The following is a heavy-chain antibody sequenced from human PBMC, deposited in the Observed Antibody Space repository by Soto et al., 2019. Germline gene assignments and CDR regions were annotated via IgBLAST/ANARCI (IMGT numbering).Heavy chain of an antibody. CDR1: GGSINSYY. D-gene: IGHD3-10*01. CDR2: IYGGGST. J-gene: IGHJ4*02. CDR3: ARGPGGFGDFSLDY. Sequence: QVQLQESGPGLVKPSETLSLTCTVSGGSINSYYWSWIRQPAGKGLEWIGRIYGGGSTNYNPSLKSRLTVSVDTSKNQFSLKLTSVTAADTAVYYCARGPGGFGDFSLDYWGQGTLVTVSS. V-gene: IGHV4-4*07.